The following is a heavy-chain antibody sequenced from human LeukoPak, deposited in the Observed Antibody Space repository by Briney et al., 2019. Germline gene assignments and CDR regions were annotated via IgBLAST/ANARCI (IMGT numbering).Heavy chain of an antibody. Sequence: GGSLRLSCAASGFTFSSYGMHWVRQAPGKGLEWVAVISYDGSNKYYADSVKGRFTISRDNSKNTLYLQMNSLRAEDTAVYYCAKGGDIVVVPAAAFFDYWGQGTLVTVSS. CDR1: GFTFSSYG. J-gene: IGHJ4*02. CDR2: ISYDGSNK. V-gene: IGHV3-30*18. D-gene: IGHD2-2*01. CDR3: AKGGDIVVVPAAAFFDY.